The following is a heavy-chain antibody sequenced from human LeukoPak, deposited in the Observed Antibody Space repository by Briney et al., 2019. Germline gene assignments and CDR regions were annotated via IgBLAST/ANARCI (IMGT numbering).Heavy chain of an antibody. CDR1: GYTFTSYS. J-gene: IGHJ6*02. Sequence: EASVKVSCKASGYTFTSYSMHWVRQAPGQRLEWMGWINAGNGNTRYSQQFQDRLSITSDESASTAYMELSSLRSEDTAVYYCAGYSAYLPLYYYYFALDVWGQGTTVTVSS. D-gene: IGHD5-12*01. CDR2: INAGNGNT. CDR3: AGYSAYLPLYYYYFALDV. V-gene: IGHV1-3*01.